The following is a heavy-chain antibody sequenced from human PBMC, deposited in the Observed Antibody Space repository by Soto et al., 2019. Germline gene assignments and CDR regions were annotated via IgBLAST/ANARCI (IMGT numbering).Heavy chain of an antibody. Sequence: QVQLVQSGAEVKKPGSSVKVSCKASGGTFSSYAISWVRQAPGQGLEWMGGIIPIFGTANYAQKFQGRGTITADKSTSTDYKELSSLRSEDTAVYYCARTGGSIPAIFGVVIHPHYYYYGRDVWGQGTTVTVSS. CDR2: IIPIFGTA. D-gene: IGHD3-3*01. J-gene: IGHJ6*02. CDR1: GGTFSSYA. V-gene: IGHV1-69*06. CDR3: ARTGGSIPAIFGVVIHPHYYYYGRDV.